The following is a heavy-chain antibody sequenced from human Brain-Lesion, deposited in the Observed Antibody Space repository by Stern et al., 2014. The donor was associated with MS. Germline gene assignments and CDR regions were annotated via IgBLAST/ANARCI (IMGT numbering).Heavy chain of an antibody. CDR2: ISRGGTSV. Sequence: VQLVESGGGLVKAGGSLRLSCAASGFTFSDYYISWIRQAPGKGLEWVSYISRGGTSVYYAESVEGRFTISRDNAKNSLFLQMNSLRAEDTAIYYCVRDLCKSRICYPFDYWGQGTPVTVSS. J-gene: IGHJ4*02. CDR1: GFTFSDYY. V-gene: IGHV3-11*01. CDR3: VRDLCKSRICYPFDY. D-gene: IGHD2-15*01.